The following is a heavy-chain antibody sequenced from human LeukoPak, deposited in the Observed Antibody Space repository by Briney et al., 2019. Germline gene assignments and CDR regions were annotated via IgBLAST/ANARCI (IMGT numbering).Heavy chain of an antibody. CDR2: IIPIFGTA. D-gene: IGHD1-26*01. CDR3: ARDTLVEDSGSYYDTQSDY. CDR1: GGTFSSYA. J-gene: IGHJ4*02. Sequence: ASVKVSCKASGGTFSSYAIGWVRQAPGQGLEWMGGIIPIFGTANYAQKFQGRVTITADESTSTAYMELSSLRSEDTAVYYCARDTLVEDSGSYYDTQSDYWGQGTLVTVSS. V-gene: IGHV1-69*01.